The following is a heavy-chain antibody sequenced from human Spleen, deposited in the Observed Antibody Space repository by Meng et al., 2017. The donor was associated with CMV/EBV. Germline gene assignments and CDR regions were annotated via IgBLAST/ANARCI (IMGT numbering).Heavy chain of an antibody. CDR2: ISSSGSTI. J-gene: IGHJ4*02. Sequence: LSLTCAASGFTFSSYEMNWVRQAPGKGLEWVSYISSSGSTIYYADSVKGRFTISRDNAKNSLYLQMNSLRAEDTAVYYCARKLYDFWSGGGLYFDYWGQGTLVTVSS. V-gene: IGHV3-48*03. D-gene: IGHD3-3*01. CDR3: ARKLYDFWSGGGLYFDY. CDR1: GFTFSSYE.